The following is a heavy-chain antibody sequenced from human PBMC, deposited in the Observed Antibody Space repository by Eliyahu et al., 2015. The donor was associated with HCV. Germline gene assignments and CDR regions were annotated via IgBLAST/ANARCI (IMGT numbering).Heavy chain of an antibody. J-gene: IGHJ5*02. CDR1: GYTXTXYD. V-gene: IGHV1-8*01. CDR3: ARAVGYCSGGSCYPGWFDP. CDR2: MNPNSGNT. D-gene: IGHD2-15*01. Sequence: QVQLVQSGAEVKKPGASVKVSCXASGYTXTXYDXNWVRQATGQGLEWMRWMNPNSGNTGYAXKFQGRVTMTRNTSISTAYMELSSLRSEDTAVYYCARAVGYCSGGSCYPGWFDPWGQGTLVTVSS.